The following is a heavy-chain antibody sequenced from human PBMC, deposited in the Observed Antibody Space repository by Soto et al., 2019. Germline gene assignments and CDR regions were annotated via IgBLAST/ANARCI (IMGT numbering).Heavy chain of an antibody. CDR3: ARGAMRPVWRVGPRSYSYGMEV. D-gene: IGHD2-21*01. CDR1: GYSISSGYN. J-gene: IGHJ6*04. CDR2: IYHSGSP. V-gene: IGHV4-38-2*01. Sequence: PSETLSLTCAVSGYSISSGYNWGWIRQSPGKGLEWIGSIYHSGSPYYNPSLKSRVTISVDTSKNQFSLNLNSVTAADTAVYYCARGAMRPVWRVGPRSYSYGMEVWGKGTRATVAS.